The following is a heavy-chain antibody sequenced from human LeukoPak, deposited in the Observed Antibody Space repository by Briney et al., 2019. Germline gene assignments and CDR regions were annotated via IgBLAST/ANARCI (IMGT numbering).Heavy chain of an antibody. D-gene: IGHD3-10*01. CDR1: GFTFDDYA. CDR2: ISWNSGSI. J-gene: IGHJ6*02. Sequence: GGSLRLSCAASGFTFDDYAMHWVRQAPGKGLEWVAGISWNSGSIGYADSVNGRFTISRDNDKNSLYLQMTSLSAEDTALYYCAKDFALGSENYYYYGMDVWGQGTTVTVSS. V-gene: IGHV3-9*01. CDR3: AKDFALGSENYYYYGMDV.